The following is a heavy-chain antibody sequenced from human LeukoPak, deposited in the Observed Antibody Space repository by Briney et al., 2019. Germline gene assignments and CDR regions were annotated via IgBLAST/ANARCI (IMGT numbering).Heavy chain of an antibody. D-gene: IGHD5-12*01. CDR1: GYSISSGYY. V-gene: IGHV4-38-2*01. Sequence: SETLSLTCAVSGYSISSGYYWGWIRRPPGKGLEWIGSIYHSGSTYHNPSLKSRVTISVDTSKNQFSLKLSSVTAADTAVYYCARVATTRRPFFDYWGQGTLVTVSS. J-gene: IGHJ4*02. CDR3: ARVATTRRPFFDY. CDR2: IYHSGST.